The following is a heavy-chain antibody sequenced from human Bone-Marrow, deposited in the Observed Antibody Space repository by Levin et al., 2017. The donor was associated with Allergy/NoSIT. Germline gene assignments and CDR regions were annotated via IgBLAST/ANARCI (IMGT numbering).Heavy chain of an antibody. CDR1: GGSITSYY. Sequence: PSQTLSLTCTVSGGSITSYYWSWIRQPPGKGLEWIGYISYSGGTKYNPSLKGRVTISMDTSKNQFSLKVTSVTAADTAVYYCARSVGSGSYFDYWGQGTLVTVSS. D-gene: IGHD3-10*01. J-gene: IGHJ4*02. CDR2: ISYSGGT. V-gene: IGHV4-59*01. CDR3: ARSVGSGSYFDY.